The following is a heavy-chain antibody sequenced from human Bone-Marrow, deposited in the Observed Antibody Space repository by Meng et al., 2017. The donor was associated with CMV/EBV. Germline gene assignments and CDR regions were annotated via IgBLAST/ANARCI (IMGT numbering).Heavy chain of an antibody. CDR3: ARDGSRYCSSTSCAGGHYYYYGMDV. V-gene: IGHV1-2*02. CDR1: GYTFTDYY. J-gene: IGHJ6*02. Sequence: ASVKVSCKASGYTFTDYYMHWVRQAPGQGLEWMGWISPNSGGTNYAQKFEGRVTMTRDTSISTTYMELSRLRSDDTAVYYCARDGSRYCSSTSCAGGHYYYYGMDVWGQGTTVTVSS. CDR2: ISPNSGGT. D-gene: IGHD2-2*01.